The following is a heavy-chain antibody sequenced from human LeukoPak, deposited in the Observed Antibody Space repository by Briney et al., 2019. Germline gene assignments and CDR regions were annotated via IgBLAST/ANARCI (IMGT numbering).Heavy chain of an antibody. J-gene: IGHJ4*02. V-gene: IGHV4-31*03. CDR3: ARTKVGGTFDY. D-gene: IGHD3-3*01. CDR2: IYYSGST. CDR1: GGSISSGGYY. Sequence: PSQTLSLTCTVSGGSISSGGYYWSWIRQHPGKGLEWIGYIYYSGSTYYNPSLKSRATISVDTSKNQFSLKLSSVTAADTAVYYCARTKVGGTFDYWGQGTLVTVSS.